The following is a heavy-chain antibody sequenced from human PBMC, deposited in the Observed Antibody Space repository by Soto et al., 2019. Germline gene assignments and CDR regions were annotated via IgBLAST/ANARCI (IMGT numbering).Heavy chain of an antibody. CDR2: INGDGSST. V-gene: IGHV3-74*01. J-gene: IGHJ5*02. Sequence: GGSLRLSCAASGFTFSSYWMHWVRQAPGKGLVWVSRINGDGSSTTHADSVRGRFTISRDNSKNTLYLQMNSLRAEDTAVYYCAKSLNINWKNWFDPWGQGTLVTVSS. CDR1: GFTFSSYW. D-gene: IGHD1-1*01. CDR3: AKSLNINWKNWFDP.